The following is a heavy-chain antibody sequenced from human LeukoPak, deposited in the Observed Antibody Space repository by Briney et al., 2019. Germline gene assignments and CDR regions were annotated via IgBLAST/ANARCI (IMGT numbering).Heavy chain of an antibody. CDR2: IQFDGSNK. J-gene: IGHJ4*02. CDR3: ATAYFDSSGYSDY. V-gene: IGHV3-30*02. D-gene: IGHD3-22*01. CDR1: GLTFSSYG. Sequence: GRSLRLSCAASGLTFSSYGMHWVRQAPGKGLEWVAFIQFDGSNKYYADSVKGRFTISRDNYKNTLYLQMNRLRVEDTAVYCCATAYFDSSGYSDYWGQGTLVTVSS.